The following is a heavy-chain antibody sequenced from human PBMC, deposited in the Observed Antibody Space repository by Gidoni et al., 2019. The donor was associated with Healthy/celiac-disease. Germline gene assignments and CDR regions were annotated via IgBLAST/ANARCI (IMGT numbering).Heavy chain of an antibody. CDR3: ARHRDYYDSSGYYFDY. CDR2: IYYSGST. V-gene: IGHV4-39*01. J-gene: IGHJ4*02. Sequence: QLQLQESGPGLVKPSETLSLTCTVPGGSISRSSYYWGWIRQPPGKGLEWIGSIYYSGSTYYNPSLKSRVTISVDTSKNQFSLKLSSVTAADTAVYYCARHRDYYDSSGYYFDYWGQGTLVTVSS. CDR1: GGSISRSSYY. D-gene: IGHD3-22*01.